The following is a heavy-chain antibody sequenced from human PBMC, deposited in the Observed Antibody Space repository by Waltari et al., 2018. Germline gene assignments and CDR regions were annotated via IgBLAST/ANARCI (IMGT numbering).Heavy chain of an antibody. Sequence: QVQLVQSGAEVKKPGASVKVSCKASGYTFTGYYMHWVRQAPGQGLEGMGWINPNSGGTNYAEKFQGRVTMTRDTSISTAYMELSRLRSDDTAVYYCARVDDYGDYEPDYWGQGTLVTVSS. J-gene: IGHJ4*02. V-gene: IGHV1-2*02. CDR2: INPNSGGT. CDR3: ARVDDYGDYEPDY. CDR1: GYTFTGYY. D-gene: IGHD4-17*01.